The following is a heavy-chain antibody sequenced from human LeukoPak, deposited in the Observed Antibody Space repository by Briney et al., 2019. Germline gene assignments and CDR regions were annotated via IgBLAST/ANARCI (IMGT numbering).Heavy chain of an antibody. D-gene: IGHD6-6*01. J-gene: IGHJ6*02. CDR3: ARGALIAARPNAYYYYGMDV. CDR1: GGSFSGYY. V-gene: IGHV4-34*01. CDR2: INHSGST. Sequence: PSETLSLTCAVYGGSFSGYYWSWIRQPPGKGLEWIGEINHSGSTNYNPSLKSRVTISVDTSKNQFSLKLSSVIAADTAVYYCARGALIAARPNAYYYYGMDVWGQGTTVTVSS.